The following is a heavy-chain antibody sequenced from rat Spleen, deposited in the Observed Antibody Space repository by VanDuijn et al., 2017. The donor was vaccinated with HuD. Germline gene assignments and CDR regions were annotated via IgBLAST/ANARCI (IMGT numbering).Heavy chain of an antibody. J-gene: IGHJ3*01. V-gene: IGHV5-25*01. Sequence: EVHLVESGGGLVKPGGSMKLSCAASGFTFINYYMAWVRMAPTKGLEWVASISNGGGNIYYRDSVKDRFTIPRDNANTTLYLQLDSLRSEDTATYYCARQYAGYWFTYWGQGTLVTVSS. CDR3: ARQYAGYWFTY. CDR1: GFTFINYY. D-gene: IGHD1-7*01. CDR2: ISNGGGNI.